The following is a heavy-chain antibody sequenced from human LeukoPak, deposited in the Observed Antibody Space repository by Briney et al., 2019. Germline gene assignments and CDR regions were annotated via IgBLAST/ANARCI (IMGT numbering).Heavy chain of an antibody. CDR2: ISSSSSYI. Sequence: GGSLRLSCAASGXTFSSYTMNWVRQAPGKGLEWVSSISSSSSYIYYADSVKGRFTISRDNATNSLYLQMNSLRAEDTAVYYCARDTYDILTGYYKWAFDIWGQGTMVTVSS. D-gene: IGHD3-9*01. J-gene: IGHJ3*02. V-gene: IGHV3-21*06. CDR1: GXTFSSYT. CDR3: ARDTYDILTGYYKWAFDI.